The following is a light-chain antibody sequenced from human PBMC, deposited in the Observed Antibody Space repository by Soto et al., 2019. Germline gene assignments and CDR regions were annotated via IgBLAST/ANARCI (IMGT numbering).Light chain of an antibody. Sequence: AIRMTQSPSSFSASTGDRVTITCRASQGISSYLAWYQQKPGKAPKLLIYAASTLQSGVPSRFSGSGSGTDFTLTISCLQSEDFATYYCQQYYSYPYTFGQGNKLEIQ. V-gene: IGKV1-8*01. CDR3: QQYYSYPYT. CDR2: AAS. J-gene: IGKJ2*01. CDR1: QGISSY.